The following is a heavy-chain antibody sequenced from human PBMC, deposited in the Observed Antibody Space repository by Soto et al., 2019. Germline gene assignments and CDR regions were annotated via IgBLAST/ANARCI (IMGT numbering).Heavy chain of an antibody. Sequence: QVQLQQWGAGLLKPSETLSLTCAVYGGSFSGYYWSWIRQPPGKGLEWIGEINHSGSTNYNPSPKSRVTISVDTTKNQFSLKLISVTAADTAVYYCARGGVVVPAARWSYYYGMDVWGQGTTVTVSS. J-gene: IGHJ6*02. CDR3: ARGGVVVPAARWSYYYGMDV. V-gene: IGHV4-34*01. CDR2: INHSGST. CDR1: GGSFSGYY. D-gene: IGHD2-2*01.